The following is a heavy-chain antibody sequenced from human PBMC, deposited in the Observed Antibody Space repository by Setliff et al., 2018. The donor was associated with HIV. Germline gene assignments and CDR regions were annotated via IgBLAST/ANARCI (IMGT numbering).Heavy chain of an antibody. Sequence: SVKVSCKTSGDTLSIHPISWVRQAPGRGLDWMGGIIPAFGTANYAQKFQDRVTITTDESTTTVFMELTGLRSEDTAVYYCARRRFGELLAWYFDLWGRGTLVTVSS. CDR2: IIPAFGTA. J-gene: IGHJ2*01. D-gene: IGHD3-10*01. CDR3: ARRRFGELLAWYFDL. V-gene: IGHV1-69*05. CDR1: GDTLSIHP.